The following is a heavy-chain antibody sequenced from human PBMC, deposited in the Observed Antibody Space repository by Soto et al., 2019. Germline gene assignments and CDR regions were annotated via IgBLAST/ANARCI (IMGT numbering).Heavy chain of an antibody. D-gene: IGHD1-1*01. Sequence: QVQLVESGGGLVKPGESLRLSCVASGFAFTDYYMTWIRQAPGQGLEWVSYSSVGGRTIYYAESVSGRFTVSRDNAKISGFLQMNSLRAEDTAVSYCARGTRGTGTENTDYFYNWGQGTRVTVSS. V-gene: IGHV3-11*01. CDR3: ARGTRGTGTENTDYFYN. CDR2: SSVGGRTI. J-gene: IGHJ4*02. CDR1: GFAFTDYY.